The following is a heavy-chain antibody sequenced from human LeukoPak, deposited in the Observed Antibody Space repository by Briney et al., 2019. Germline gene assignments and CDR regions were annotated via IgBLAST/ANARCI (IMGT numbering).Heavy chain of an antibody. Sequence: GESLKISCKGSGYSFTTFWIGWVRQMPGNGLEWMGLIYPDDSDTRYSPSFQGQVTFSADKSVSTAYLQWSSLEASDTAIYYCARRSSFGFSDYWGQGTLVTVSS. J-gene: IGHJ4*02. D-gene: IGHD5-18*01. V-gene: IGHV5-51*01. CDR1: GYSFTTFW. CDR3: ARRSSFGFSDY. CDR2: IYPDDSDT.